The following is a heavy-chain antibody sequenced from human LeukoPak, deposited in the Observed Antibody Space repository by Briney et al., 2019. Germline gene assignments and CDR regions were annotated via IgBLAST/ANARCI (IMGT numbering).Heavy chain of an antibody. J-gene: IGHJ4*02. Sequence: SETLSLTCTVSGGSISSSSYYWGWIRQPPGKGLEWIGSIYYSGSTYYNPSLKSRVTISVDTSKDHFSLELSSVTAADTAFYYCAFSHTVVVPAQFDYWGPGTLVTVSS. CDR1: GGSISSSSYY. CDR3: AFSHTVVVPAQFDY. D-gene: IGHD2-2*01. CDR2: IYYSGST. V-gene: IGHV4-39*02.